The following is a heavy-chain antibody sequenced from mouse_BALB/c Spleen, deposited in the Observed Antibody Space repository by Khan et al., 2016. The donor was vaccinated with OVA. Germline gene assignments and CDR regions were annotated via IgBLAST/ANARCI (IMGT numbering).Heavy chain of an antibody. V-gene: IGHV1S136*01. CDR3: ARGNWQSYYFDY. CDR2: INPYNGGT. D-gene: IGHD4-1*01. CDR1: GYTFTNYV. J-gene: IGHJ2*01. Sequence: VQLQQSGPELVKPGASVKMSCKASGYTFTNYVLHWVKQKPGQGLEWIGYINPYNGGTKYNEKFKGKATLASDKSSITAYMELSLTSEDSAVYYCARGNWQSYYFDYWGQGTTLTLSS.